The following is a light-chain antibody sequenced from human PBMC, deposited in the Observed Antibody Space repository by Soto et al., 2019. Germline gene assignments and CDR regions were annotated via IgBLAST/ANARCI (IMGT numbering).Light chain of an antibody. CDR3: HQYNFWPT. J-gene: IGKJ1*01. V-gene: IGKV3-15*01. CDR2: GTS. Sequence: EIVMTQSPATLSVSPGERATLSCRASQSVSTNLAWYQQKPGQSPRLLIYGTSTRATGVPARFSGGGSGTEFTLTISSLQPEDFAVYFCHQYNFWPTFGQGTKVDIK. CDR1: QSVSTN.